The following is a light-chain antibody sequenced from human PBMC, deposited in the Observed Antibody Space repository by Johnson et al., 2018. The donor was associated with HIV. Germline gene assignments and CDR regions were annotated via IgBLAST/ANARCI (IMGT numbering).Light chain of an antibody. CDR2: DNN. CDR3: GTWDSSLSAGGANYV. Sequence: QSVLTQPPSVSAAPGQKVTISCSGSSYNIGNNYVSWYQQVPGTAPKLLIYDNNRRPSGIPDRFSGSQSGTSATLGITGLQTGDEADYYCGTWDSSLSAGGANYVFGTGTKVTVL. V-gene: IGLV1-51*01. CDR1: SYNIGNNY. J-gene: IGLJ1*01.